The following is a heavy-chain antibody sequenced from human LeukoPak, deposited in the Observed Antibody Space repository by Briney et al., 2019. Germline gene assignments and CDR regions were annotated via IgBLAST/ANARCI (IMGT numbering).Heavy chain of an antibody. Sequence: ASVKVSCKASGYTFTGYYMHWVRQAPGQGLEWMGWINPNSGGTNYAQKFQGRVTMTRDTSISTAYMELSRLRSGDTAVYYCARDQGYSSSWYVYWGQGTLVTVSS. V-gene: IGHV1-2*02. CDR2: INPNSGGT. D-gene: IGHD6-13*01. J-gene: IGHJ4*02. CDR3: ARDQGYSSSWYVY. CDR1: GYTFTGYY.